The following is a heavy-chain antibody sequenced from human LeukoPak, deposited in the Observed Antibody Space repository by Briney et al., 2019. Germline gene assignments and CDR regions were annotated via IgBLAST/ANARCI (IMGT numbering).Heavy chain of an antibody. CDR1: GGTFSSHA. J-gene: IGHJ4*02. V-gene: IGHV1-69*13. CDR2: IIPIFGTA. D-gene: IGHD1-26*01. Sequence: SVKVSCKASGGTFSSHAISWVRQAHGQGLEWMGGIIPIFGTANYAQKFQGRVTITADESTSTAYMELSSLRSEDTAVYYCARGQDSGSVDYWGQGTLVTVSS. CDR3: ARGQDSGSVDY.